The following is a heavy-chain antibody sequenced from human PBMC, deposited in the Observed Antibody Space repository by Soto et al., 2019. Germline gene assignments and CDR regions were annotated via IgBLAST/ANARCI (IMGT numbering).Heavy chain of an antibody. Sequence: PSETLSLTCTVSGGSISSVCYYWSWLRQHQGKGLEWIGYIYYGGSTYYNPSLKSRVTISVDTSKNQVSLKLSSVTAADTAVYYCARDKGSEIDRSCFDPWGQGTLVTVSS. J-gene: IGHJ5*02. CDR1: GGSISSVCYY. D-gene: IGHD3-22*01. V-gene: IGHV4-31*03. CDR2: IYYGGST. CDR3: ARDKGSEIDRSCFDP.